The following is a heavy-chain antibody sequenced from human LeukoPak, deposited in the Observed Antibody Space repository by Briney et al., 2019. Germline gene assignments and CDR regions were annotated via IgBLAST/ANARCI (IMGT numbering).Heavy chain of an antibody. CDR1: GFTFSSYG. V-gene: IGHV3-33*06. CDR2: IWYDGSNK. Sequence: PGRSLRLSCAASGFTFSSYGMHWVRQAPGKGLEWVAVIWYDGSNKYYADSVKGRFTISRDNSKNTLYLQMNSLRAEDTAVYYCAKKGAYDYGDYGGGLNFDYWGQGTLVTVSS. D-gene: IGHD4-17*01. J-gene: IGHJ4*02. CDR3: AKKGAYDYGDYGGGLNFDY.